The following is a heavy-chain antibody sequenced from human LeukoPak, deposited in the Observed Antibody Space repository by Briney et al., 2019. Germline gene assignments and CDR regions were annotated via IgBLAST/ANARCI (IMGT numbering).Heavy chain of an antibody. D-gene: IGHD3-10*01. CDR2: INAGNGNT. J-gene: IGHJ4*02. CDR1: GYTFTSYA. CDR3: ARGSFPFYGSGSLIGFDY. Sequence: ASVKVSCKASGYTFTSYAMHWVRQAPGPRLEWMGWINAGNGNTKYSQKFQGRVTITRDTSASTADMELSSLRSEDTAVCYCARGSFPFYGSGSLIGFDYWGQGTLVTVSS. V-gene: IGHV1-3*01.